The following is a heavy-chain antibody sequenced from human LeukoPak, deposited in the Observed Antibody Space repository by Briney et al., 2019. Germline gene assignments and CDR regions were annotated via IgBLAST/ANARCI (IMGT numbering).Heavy chain of an antibody. CDR3: AKGANGIQLWPTAWFDP. J-gene: IGHJ5*02. CDR1: GFTFSSYA. CDR2: ISGSGGST. D-gene: IGHD5-18*01. Sequence: PGGSLRLSCAASGFTFSSYAMSWVRQAPGKGLEWVSAISGSGGSTYYADSVKGRFTISRDNSKNALYLQMNSLRAEDTAVYYCAKGANGIQLWPTAWFDPWGQGTLVTVSS. V-gene: IGHV3-23*01.